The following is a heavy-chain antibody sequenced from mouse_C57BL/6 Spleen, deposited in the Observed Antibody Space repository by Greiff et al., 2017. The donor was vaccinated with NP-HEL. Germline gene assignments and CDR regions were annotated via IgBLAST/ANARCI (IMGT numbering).Heavy chain of an antibody. D-gene: IGHD1-1*01. V-gene: IGHV1-53*01. CDR1: AYPFTSYG. CDR3: ARSGYYGSTFAY. Sequence: QVQLQQPGTELVKPGASVKLSCKASAYPFTSYGTHWVRQRPGQGLEWIGNINPTNGGTNYKENFKSKSTLTVDKSSSTAYMQVSSLTSEDSAVYYCARSGYYGSTFAYWGQGTLVTVSA. J-gene: IGHJ3*01. CDR2: INPTNGGT.